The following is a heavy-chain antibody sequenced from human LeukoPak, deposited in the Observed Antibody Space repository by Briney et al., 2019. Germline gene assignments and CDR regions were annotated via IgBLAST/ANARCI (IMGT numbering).Heavy chain of an antibody. CDR2: VDPEDGET. D-gene: IGHD3-16*01. CDR1: GYTFTDYY. V-gene: IGHV1-69-2*01. J-gene: IGHJ3*02. Sequence: ASVKVSCKVSGYTFTDYYMHWVQQAPGKGPEWMGLVDPEDGETIYAEKFQGRVTITADTSTDTAYMELSSLRSEDTAVYYCATYDRDAFDIWGQGTMVTVSS. CDR3: ATYDRDAFDI.